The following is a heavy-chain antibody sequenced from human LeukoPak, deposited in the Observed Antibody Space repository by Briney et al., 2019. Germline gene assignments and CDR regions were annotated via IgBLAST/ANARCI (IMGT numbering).Heavy chain of an antibody. CDR1: GFTFSSYA. D-gene: IGHD6-13*01. CDR2: ISYDGSNK. Sequence: PGGFLRLSCAASGFTFSSYAMHWVRQAPGKGLEWVAVISYDGSNKYYADSVKGRFTISRDNSKNTLYLQMNSLRAEDTAVYYCARVDSSSWYPGFDYWGQGTLVTVSS. V-gene: IGHV3-30*04. CDR3: ARVDSSSWYPGFDY. J-gene: IGHJ4*02.